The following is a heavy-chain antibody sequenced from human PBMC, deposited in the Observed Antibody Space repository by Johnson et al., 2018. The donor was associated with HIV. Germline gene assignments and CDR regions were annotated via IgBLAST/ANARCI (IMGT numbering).Heavy chain of an antibody. V-gene: IGHV3-23*04. CDR1: GFTFSSYA. Sequence: VQLVESGGGLVQPGGSLRLSCAASGFTFSSYAMSWVRQAPGTGLEWVSSISGSGGGTYYADSVKGRFTISRDNSKNTLYLQMNSLRAEDTAVYYCVTLVVAPPFDIWGQGTMVTVSS. CDR3: VTLVVAPPFDI. J-gene: IGHJ3*02. D-gene: IGHD2-15*01. CDR2: ISGSGGGT.